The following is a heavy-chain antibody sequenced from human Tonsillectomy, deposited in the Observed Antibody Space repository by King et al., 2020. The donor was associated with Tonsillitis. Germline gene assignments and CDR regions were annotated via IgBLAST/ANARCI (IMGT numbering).Heavy chain of an antibody. D-gene: IGHD3-22*01. CDR3: AIDVTSYYYDSNGYYAYADHGMVV. V-gene: IGHV3-30*04. J-gene: IGHJ6*02. CDR1: GFTFSNFA. Sequence: VQLVESGGGVVQPGRSLRLSCAASGFTFSNFAMHWVRQAPGKGLEWVAFISYDGSNEDYADSVKGRFTISRDNSKNTLYVQMNSLRAEDTAVYYCAIDVTSYYYDSNGYYAYADHGMVVWGQGTTVTVFS. CDR2: ISYDGSNE.